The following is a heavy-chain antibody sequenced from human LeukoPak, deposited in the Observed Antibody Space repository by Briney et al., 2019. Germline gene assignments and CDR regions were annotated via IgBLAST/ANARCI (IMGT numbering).Heavy chain of an antibody. J-gene: IGHJ3*02. D-gene: IGHD3-10*01. V-gene: IGHV3-33*01. CDR1: GFTFTNYG. CDR3: ARVSLLWFGNDAFDI. CDR2: IWYDGSNK. Sequence: GGSLRLSCAASGFTFTNYGMHWVRQAPGKGLEWVAVIWYDGSNKYYADSVKGRFTISRDNSKNTLYLQMNSLRAEDTAVYYCARVSLLWFGNDAFDIWGQGTMVTVSS.